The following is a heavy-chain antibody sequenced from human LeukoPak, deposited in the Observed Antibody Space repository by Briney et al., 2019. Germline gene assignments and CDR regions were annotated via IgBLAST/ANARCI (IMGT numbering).Heavy chain of an antibody. J-gene: IGHJ4*02. D-gene: IGHD2-2*01. Sequence: PGGSLRLSCAVPASIFSTSAMHRVRQAPGKGLEWVAVLSFDGSSENYADSVRGRFSISRDNSKKTLYLQMNSLNPEDTAVYYCVREVGYHLVYLGQGTLVTVSP. CDR3: VREVGYHLVY. CDR2: LSFDGSSE. CDR1: ASIFSTSA. V-gene: IGHV3-30*04.